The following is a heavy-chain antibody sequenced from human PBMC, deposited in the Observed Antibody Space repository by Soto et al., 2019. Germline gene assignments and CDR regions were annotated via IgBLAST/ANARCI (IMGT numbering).Heavy chain of an antibody. V-gene: IGHV3-48*03. CDR2: ISSSGSTI. J-gene: IGHJ6*02. D-gene: IGHD2-15*01. CDR3: ARLYCSGGSCHYYYYYGMDV. CDR1: GFTFSSYE. Sequence: VGSLRLSGAASGFTFSSYEMNWVRQAPGKGLEWVSYISSSGSTIYYADSVKGRFTISRDNAKNSLYLQMNSLRAEDTAVYYCARLYCSGGSCHYYYYYGMDVWGQGTTVTVSS.